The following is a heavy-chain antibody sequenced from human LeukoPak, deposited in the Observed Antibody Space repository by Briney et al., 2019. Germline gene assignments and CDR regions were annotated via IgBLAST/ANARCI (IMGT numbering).Heavy chain of an antibody. CDR3: ASDILTGYYYYYYYGMDV. V-gene: IGHV1-8*01. CDR2: MNPNSGNT. J-gene: IGHJ6*02. Sequence: ASVKVSCKASGYTFTSYDINWVRQATGHGLEWMGWMNPNSGNTGYAQKFQGRVTMTRNTSISTAYMELSSLRSEDTAVYYCASDILTGYYYYYYYGMDVWGQGTTVTVSS. CDR1: GYTFTSYD. D-gene: IGHD3-9*01.